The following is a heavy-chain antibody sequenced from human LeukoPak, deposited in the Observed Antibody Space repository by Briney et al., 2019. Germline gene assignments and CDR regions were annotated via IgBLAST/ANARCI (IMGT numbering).Heavy chain of an antibody. J-gene: IGHJ4*02. CDR2: INSDGSST. CDR3: ARGLVHDTSGYYSDY. CDR1: GFTFSAFW. V-gene: IGHV3-74*01. Sequence: GGSLRLSCAASGFTFSAFWMHWVRQAPGKGLVWVSRINSDGSSTTYADSVKGRFTVSRDNAENTLYLQMDSLRAEDSAVYYCARGLVHDTSGYYSDYWGQGILVTVSS. D-gene: IGHD3-22*01.